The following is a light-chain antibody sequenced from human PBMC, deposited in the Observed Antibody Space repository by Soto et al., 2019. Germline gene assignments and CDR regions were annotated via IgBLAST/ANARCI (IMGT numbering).Light chain of an antibody. V-gene: IGKV3-11*01. CDR2: DAS. CDR1: QSVRSSH. Sequence: ESVLTQSPGTLSLSPGERATLSCRASQSVRSSHLAWYQQKPGQAPRLLIYDASNRASGIPARFSGSGSGTDFTLTIYSLEPEDFAVYYCQQRSNWPSFGGGNKVEIK. CDR3: QQRSNWPS. J-gene: IGKJ4*01.